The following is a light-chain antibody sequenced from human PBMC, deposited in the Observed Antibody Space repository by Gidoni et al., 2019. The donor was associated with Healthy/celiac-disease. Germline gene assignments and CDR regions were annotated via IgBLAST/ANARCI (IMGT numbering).Light chain of an antibody. V-gene: IGKV3-15*01. Sequence: DIVITHSPATLSVSPGERATLSCRASQSVSSNLAWYQQKPGQAPRLLIYGASTRATGIPSRFSGSGSGTEFTLTISSLQSEDFAIYYCQQYNNWPYTFXQXTKLXIK. CDR2: GAS. CDR3: QQYNNWPYT. J-gene: IGKJ2*01. CDR1: QSVSSN.